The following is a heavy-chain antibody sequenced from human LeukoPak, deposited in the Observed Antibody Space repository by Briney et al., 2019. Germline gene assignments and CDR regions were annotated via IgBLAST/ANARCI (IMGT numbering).Heavy chain of an antibody. V-gene: IGHV4-34*01. CDR1: VGSFSGYY. CDR3: ARGISGSWFDP. J-gene: IGHJ5*02. D-gene: IGHD2-15*01. Sequence: SETLSLTCAVYVGSFSGYYWSWIREPPGKGLEWIGEINHSGSTNYNPSLKSRVTISVDTSKNQFSLKLSSVTAADTAAYYCARGISGSWFDPWGRGTLVTVSS. CDR2: INHSGST.